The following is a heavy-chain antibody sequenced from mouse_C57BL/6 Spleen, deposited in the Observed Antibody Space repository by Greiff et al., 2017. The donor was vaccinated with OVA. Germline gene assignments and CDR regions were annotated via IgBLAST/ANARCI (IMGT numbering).Heavy chain of an antibody. D-gene: IGHD2-2*01. CDR3: ARDRSGYDREIAMDD. Sequence: EVHLVESGGGLVKPGGSLKLSCAASGFTFSSYAMSWVRQTPEKRLEWVATISDGGSYTYYPDNVKGRFTISRDNAKNNLYLQMSHLKSEDTAMYYCARDRSGYDREIAMDDWGQGTSVTVSA. J-gene: IGHJ4*01. CDR1: GFTFSSYA. CDR2: ISDGGSYT. V-gene: IGHV5-4*01.